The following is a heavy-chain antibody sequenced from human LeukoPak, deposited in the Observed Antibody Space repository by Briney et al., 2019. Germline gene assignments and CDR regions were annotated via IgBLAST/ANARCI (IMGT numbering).Heavy chain of an antibody. J-gene: IGHJ5*02. V-gene: IGHV4-34*01. D-gene: IGHD6-19*01. CDR2: INHSGST. CDR1: GGSFSGYY. Sequence: PSETLSLTCAVYGGSFSGYYWSWLRKPPGKGLEWIGEINHSGSTKYNPSLKSRVTISVDTSKNQFSLRLSSVTAADTAVYYCARKVAGWYNWFDPWGQGTLVTVSS. CDR3: ARKVAGWYNWFDP.